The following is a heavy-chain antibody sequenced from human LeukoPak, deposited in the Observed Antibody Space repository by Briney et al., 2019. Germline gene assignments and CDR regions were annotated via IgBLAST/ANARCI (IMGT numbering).Heavy chain of an antibody. Sequence: PSETLSLTCTVSGGSISSSSYYWGWIRQPPGKGLEWIGSIYYSGSTYYNPSLKSRVTISVDTSKNQFSLKLSSVTAADTAVYYCARHVPRQNYYDSSGHSRPFDYWGQGTLVTVSS. D-gene: IGHD3-22*01. V-gene: IGHV4-39*01. CDR2: IYYSGST. CDR3: ARHVPRQNYYDSSGHSRPFDY. CDR1: GGSISSSSYY. J-gene: IGHJ4*02.